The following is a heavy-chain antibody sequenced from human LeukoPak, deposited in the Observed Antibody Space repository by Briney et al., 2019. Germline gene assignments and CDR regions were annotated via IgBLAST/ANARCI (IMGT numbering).Heavy chain of an antibody. Sequence: PGRSLRLSCAASGFTFSSYGMHWVRQAPGKGLEWVAVISYDGSNKYYADSVKGRFTISRDNSKNTLYLQMNSLRAEDTAVYYCAKVPSKGIYSSSSLWAPRDYYYYMDVWGKGTTVTVSS. J-gene: IGHJ6*03. V-gene: IGHV3-30*18. CDR2: ISYDGSNK. CDR3: AKVPSKGIYSSSSLWAPRDYYYYMDV. CDR1: GFTFSSYG. D-gene: IGHD6-6*01.